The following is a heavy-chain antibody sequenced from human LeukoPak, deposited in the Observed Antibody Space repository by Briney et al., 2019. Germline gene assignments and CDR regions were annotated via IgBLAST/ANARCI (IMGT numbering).Heavy chain of an antibody. Sequence: SETLSLTCTVSGGSISSYYWSWIRQPPGKGLEWIGYIYYSGSTNYNPSLKSRVTISVDTSKNQFSLKLSSVTAADTAVYYCARDLRYWYFDLWGRGTLVTVSS. CDR3: ARDLRYWYFDL. CDR2: IYYSGST. CDR1: GGSISSYY. J-gene: IGHJ2*01. V-gene: IGHV4-59*01.